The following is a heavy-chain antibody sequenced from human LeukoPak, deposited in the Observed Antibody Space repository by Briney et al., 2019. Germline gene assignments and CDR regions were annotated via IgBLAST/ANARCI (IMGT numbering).Heavy chain of an antibody. J-gene: IGHJ4*02. CDR3: ARVRGLRNLDY. V-gene: IGHV4-34*01. D-gene: IGHD3-16*01. CDR2: INHSGST. CDR1: GGSFSGCY. Sequence: SETLSLTCAVYGGSFSGCYWSWIRQPPGKGLEWIGEINHSGSTNYNPSLKSRVTISVDTSKNQFSLKLSSVTAADTAVYYCARVRGLRNLDYWGQGTLVTVSS.